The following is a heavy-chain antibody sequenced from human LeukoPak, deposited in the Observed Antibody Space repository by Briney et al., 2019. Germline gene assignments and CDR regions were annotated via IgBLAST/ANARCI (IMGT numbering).Heavy chain of an antibody. D-gene: IGHD3-9*01. CDR2: IYYSGST. J-gene: IGHJ3*02. Sequence: PSETLSLTCTVSGGSISSSSYYWGWIRQPPGKGLEWIGSIYYSGSTYYNPSLKSRVTISVDTSKNQFSLKLSSVTAADTAVYYCARAARRYFDWSTGRGAFDIWGQGTMVTVSS. CDR3: ARAARRYFDWSTGRGAFDI. V-gene: IGHV4-39*07. CDR1: GGSISSSSYY.